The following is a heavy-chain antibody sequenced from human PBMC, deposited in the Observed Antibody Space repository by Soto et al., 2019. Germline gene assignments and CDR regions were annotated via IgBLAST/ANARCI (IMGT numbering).Heavy chain of an antibody. CDR1: GGSISSGGYY. Sequence: LSLTCTVSGGSISSGGYYWSWIRQHPGKGLEWIGYIYYSGSTYYNPSLKSRVTVSVDTSKNQFSLKLSSVTAADTAVYYCASVRGGYYYAMDVWGQGTKVTVSS. V-gene: IGHV4-31*03. D-gene: IGHD3-10*02. CDR3: ASVRGGYYYAMDV. J-gene: IGHJ6*02. CDR2: IYYSGST.